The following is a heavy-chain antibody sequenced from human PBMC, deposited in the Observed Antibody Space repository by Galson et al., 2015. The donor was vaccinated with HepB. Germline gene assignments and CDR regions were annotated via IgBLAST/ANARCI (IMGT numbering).Heavy chain of an antibody. CDR3: ARLPMLVSYYYYGMDV. Sequence: QSGAEVKKPGESLRISCKGSGYSFTSYWISWVRQMPGKGLEWMGRIDPSDSYTNYSPSFQGHVTISADKSISTAYLQWSSLKASDTAMYYCARLPMLVSYYYYGMDVWGQGTTVTVSS. CDR2: IDPSDSYT. V-gene: IGHV5-10-1*01. J-gene: IGHJ6*02. CDR1: GYSFTSYW. D-gene: IGHD6-13*01.